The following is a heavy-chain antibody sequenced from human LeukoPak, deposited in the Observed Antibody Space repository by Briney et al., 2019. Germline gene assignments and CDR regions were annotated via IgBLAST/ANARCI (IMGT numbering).Heavy chain of an antibody. CDR3: ARLGAYYYGMDV. CDR1: GGSFSGYY. CDR2: INHSGST. Sequence: SENLSLNCFLYGGSFSGYYWSWIRQPPGKGLEWIGEINHSGSTNYNPSLKSRVTISVDTYKNQFSLKLSSVTAADTAVYYCARLGAYYYGMDVWGQGTTVTVSS. J-gene: IGHJ6*02. V-gene: IGHV4-34*01. D-gene: IGHD3-16*01.